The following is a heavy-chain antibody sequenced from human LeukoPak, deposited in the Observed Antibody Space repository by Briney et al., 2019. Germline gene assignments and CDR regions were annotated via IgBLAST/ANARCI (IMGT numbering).Heavy chain of an antibody. J-gene: IGHJ4*02. V-gene: IGHV3-23*01. Sequence: PGGSLRLSCAAWKSTLKGNVLDLVRQAPGKGLQWVSAISGSGGSTYYADSVKGRFTISRDNSGNTLDLQMNSLRAEDTAIYYCKIGAGYPPRGQWGQGTLVTVSS. CDR3: KIGAGYPPRGQ. CDR1: KSTLKGNV. CDR2: ISGSGGST. D-gene: IGHD5-24*01.